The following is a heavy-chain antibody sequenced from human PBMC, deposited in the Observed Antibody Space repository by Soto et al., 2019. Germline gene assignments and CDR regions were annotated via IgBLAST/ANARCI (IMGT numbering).Heavy chain of an antibody. V-gene: IGHV3-7*01. CDR1: GFTFSSYW. J-gene: IGHJ3*02. Sequence: EVQLVESGGGLVQPGGSLRLSCAASGFTFSSYWMSWVRQAPGKGLEWVANIKQDGSAKYYVDSVKGRFTVARDTAKNSADLPMNSLTAEDTGVYYCARGDYCSTSCYAFDIWGQGTMVTASS. CDR3: ARGDYCSTSCYAFDI. CDR2: IKQDGSAK. D-gene: IGHD2-2*01.